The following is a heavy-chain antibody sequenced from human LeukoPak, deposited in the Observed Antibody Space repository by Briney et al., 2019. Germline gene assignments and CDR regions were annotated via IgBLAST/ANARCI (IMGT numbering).Heavy chain of an antibody. D-gene: IGHD2-2*01. CDR3: ARGPRYCSSTSCPYYYYYYLDV. V-gene: IGHV4-34*01. CDR2: INHSGST. CDR1: GFTVSSNY. Sequence: LRLSCAASGFTVSSNYMSWIRQPPGKGLEWIGEINHSGSTNYNPSLKSRDTISVDTSKNQFSLKLSSVTAADTAVYYCARGPRYCSSTSCPYYYYYYLDVWGKGTTVTVSS. J-gene: IGHJ6*03.